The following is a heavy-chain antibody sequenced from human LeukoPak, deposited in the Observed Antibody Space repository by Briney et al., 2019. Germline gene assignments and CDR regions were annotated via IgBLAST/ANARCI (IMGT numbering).Heavy chain of an antibody. D-gene: IGHD3-22*01. Sequence: WSSVKVSCKASGYTFTSYGISWVRQAPGQGLERMGWISAYNGNTNYAQKLQGRVTMTKDTSTSTAYMELRSVRSDDMAVYYWARDRHYCEPRPGVWGRGIVVTVSS. CDR3: ARDRHYCEPRPGV. CDR2: ISAYNGNT. V-gene: IGHV1-18*03. J-gene: IGHJ4*02. CDR1: GYTFTSYG.